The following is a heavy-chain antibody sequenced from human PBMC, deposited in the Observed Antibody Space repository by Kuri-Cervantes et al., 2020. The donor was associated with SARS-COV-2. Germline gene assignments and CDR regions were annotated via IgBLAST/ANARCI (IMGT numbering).Heavy chain of an antibody. CDR1: GFKFSGCT. V-gene: IGHV3-48*01. CDR2: ISSSGSTI. J-gene: IGHJ4*02. D-gene: IGHD3-3*01. Sequence: GGSLRLSCAASGFKFSGCTMHWIRQAPGKGLEWVSYISSSGSTIYYADSVKGRFTISRDNSKNTLYLQMNSLRAEDTAVYYCAKDFWSGYYYFDYWGQGTLVTVSS. CDR3: AKDFWSGYYYFDY.